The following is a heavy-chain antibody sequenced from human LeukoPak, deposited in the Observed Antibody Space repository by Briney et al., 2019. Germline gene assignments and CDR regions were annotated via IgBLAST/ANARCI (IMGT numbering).Heavy chain of an antibody. CDR3: ARRSSGYYL. V-gene: IGHV1-18*01. Sequence: ASVKVSCKASGYTFTNYGVSWVRQAPGQGLEWMGWVSAYNGNTDYAQNFQDRVTMTRNTSITTAYMELSSLRSEDTAVYYCARRSSGYYLWGQGTLVTVSS. CDR2: VSAYNGNT. D-gene: IGHD3-22*01. CDR1: GYTFTNYG. J-gene: IGHJ4*02.